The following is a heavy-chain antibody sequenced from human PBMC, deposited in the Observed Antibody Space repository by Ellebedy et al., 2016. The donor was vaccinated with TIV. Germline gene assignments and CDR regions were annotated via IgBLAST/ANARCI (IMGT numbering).Heavy chain of an antibody. CDR1: GFTFSDHY. J-gene: IGHJ3*01. CDR3: AKGYFSRAYCGGDCYLDDPFDV. CDR2: ISTSGATI. V-gene: IGHV3-11*01. D-gene: IGHD2-21*01. Sequence: GESLKISXAASGFTFSDHYMTWIRQAPGKGLEWVSHISTSGATIYYADSVKGRFSISRDNAKNSLYLRMDSLRAEDTALYYCAKGYFSRAYCGGDCYLDDPFDVWGQGTVVTVSS.